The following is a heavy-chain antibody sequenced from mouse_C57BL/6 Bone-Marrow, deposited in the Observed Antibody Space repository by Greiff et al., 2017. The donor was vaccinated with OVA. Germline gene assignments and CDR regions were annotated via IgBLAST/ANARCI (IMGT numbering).Heavy chain of an antibody. Sequence: QVQLQQPGAELVKPGASVKLSCKASGYTFTSYWMQWVKQRPGQGLEWIGEIDPSDSYTNYNQKFKGKATLTVDTSSSTASMQLSSLTSEDSAVYYRARGGSTMVTTGGPMDDWGQGTSVTVSS. CDR3: ARGGSTMVTTGGPMDD. J-gene: IGHJ4*01. CDR1: GYTFTSYW. D-gene: IGHD2-2*01. CDR2: IDPSDSYT. V-gene: IGHV1-50*01.